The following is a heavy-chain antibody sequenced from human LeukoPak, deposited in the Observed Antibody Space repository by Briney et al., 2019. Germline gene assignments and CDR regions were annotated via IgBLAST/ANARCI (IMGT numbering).Heavy chain of an antibody. J-gene: IGHJ4*02. CDR2: IFHSGDV. CDR3: ARVVASTSIDS. V-gene: IGHV4-38-2*02. Sequence: SETLSLTCTVSGYSISSGYYWVWIRQPPGKGLEWIGSIFHSGDVYYNPSLKSRVTLSVDPSKNRFSLKLTSVTAADTAIYYCARVVASTSIDSWGQGTLVTVSS. CDR1: GYSISSGYY. D-gene: IGHD2-15*01.